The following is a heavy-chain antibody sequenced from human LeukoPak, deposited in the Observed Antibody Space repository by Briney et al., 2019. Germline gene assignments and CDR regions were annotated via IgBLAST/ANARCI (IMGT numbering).Heavy chain of an antibody. V-gene: IGHV1-46*01. J-gene: IGHJ4*02. CDR1: GYIFTSYN. CDR2: INSSGGST. CDR3: ARSGPISLRF. Sequence: ASVKVSCKASGYIFTSYNMYWVRQAPGQGLEWMGIINSSGGSTNYAQKFQGRVTMTRDTSTSTVYMELSSLKSEDTAVYFCARSGPISLRFWGQGTLVTVSS. D-gene: IGHD2/OR15-2a*01.